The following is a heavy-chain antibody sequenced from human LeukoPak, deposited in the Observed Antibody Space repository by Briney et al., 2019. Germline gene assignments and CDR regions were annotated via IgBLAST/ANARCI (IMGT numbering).Heavy chain of an antibody. CDR2: ISAYNGNT. Sequence: ASVKVSCKASGYTFTSYGISWVRQAPGQGLEWMGWISAYNGNTNYAQKLQGRVTMTTDTSTSTAYMELRSLRSDDTAVYYCARVKKGTYYDFWSGYLRYFDYWGQGTLVTVSS. V-gene: IGHV1-18*01. D-gene: IGHD3-3*01. CDR1: GYTFTSYG. CDR3: ARVKKGTYYDFWSGYLRYFDY. J-gene: IGHJ4*02.